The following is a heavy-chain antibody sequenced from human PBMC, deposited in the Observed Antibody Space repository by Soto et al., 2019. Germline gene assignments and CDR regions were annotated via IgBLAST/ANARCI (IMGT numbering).Heavy chain of an antibody. CDR1: GGSINSHY. Sequence: PSETLSLTCTVSGGSINSHYWSWVRQPPGKALEWIGYIYYIGTTDYNPALKSRVTISLDTSKNQFSLKLSSVTAADTAVYYCARYKSNYYYGMDVWGQGTTVT. J-gene: IGHJ6*02. V-gene: IGHV4-59*11. CDR3: ARYKSNYYYGMDV. CDR2: IYYIGTT. D-gene: IGHD1-20*01.